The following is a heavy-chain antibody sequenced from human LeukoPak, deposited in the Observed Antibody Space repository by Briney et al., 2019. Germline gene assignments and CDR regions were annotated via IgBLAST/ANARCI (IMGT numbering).Heavy chain of an antibody. CDR2: ISGSGGST. Sequence: GGSLRLSCAASGFTFSSYAMSWVRQAPGKGLEWVSAISGSGGSTYYADSVKGRFTISRDNSKNTLYLQMNSLRAEDTAVYYCANSGWGSLLVEDSGAYGSGSIRIGPRDYWGQGTLVTVSS. V-gene: IGHV3-23*01. J-gene: IGHJ4*02. D-gene: IGHD3-10*01. CDR3: ANSGWGSLLVEDSGAYGSGSIRIGPRDY. CDR1: GFTFSSYA.